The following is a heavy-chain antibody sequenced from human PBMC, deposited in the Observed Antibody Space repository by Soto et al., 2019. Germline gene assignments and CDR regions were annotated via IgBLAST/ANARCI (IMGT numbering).Heavy chain of an antibody. J-gene: IGHJ4*02. CDR3: ARYGTMVRGVIEGLFDY. V-gene: IGHV3-7*01. CDR1: GFTFSSYW. CDR2: IKQDGSEK. D-gene: IGHD3-10*01. Sequence: EVQLVESGGGLVQPGGSLRLSCAASGFTFSSYWMSWVRQAPGKGLEWVANIKQDGSEKYYVDSVKGRFTISRDNAKNSLYLQMNSLRAEDTAVYYCARYGTMVRGVIEGLFDYWGQGTLVTVSS.